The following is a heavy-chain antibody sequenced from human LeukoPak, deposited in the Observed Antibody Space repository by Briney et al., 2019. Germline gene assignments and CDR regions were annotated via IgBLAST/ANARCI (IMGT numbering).Heavy chain of an antibody. CDR1: GFTLGSYA. J-gene: IGHJ4*02. CDR2: ISGSGDST. D-gene: IGHD3-16*02. V-gene: IGHV3-23*01. CDR3: AKGGYDYVWGSYRYKGIYFDY. Sequence: GGSLRLSCAASGFTLGSYAMSWVRQAPGKGLEWVSGISGSGDSTYYADSVKGRFTISRDNPKNTLYLQMNSPRAEDTAVYYCAKGGYDYVWGSYRYKGIYFDYWGQGTLVTVSS.